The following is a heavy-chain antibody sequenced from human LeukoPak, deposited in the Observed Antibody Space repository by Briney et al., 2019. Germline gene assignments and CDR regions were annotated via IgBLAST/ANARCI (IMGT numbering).Heavy chain of an antibody. CDR1: GYTFTGYY. D-gene: IGHD3-10*01. CDR3: ARSVLLWFGESPPYTFDY. Sequence: ASVKVSCKASGYTFTGYYMHWVRQAPGQGLEWMGWINPNSGGTNYAQEFQGRVTMTRDTSISTAYMELSRLRSDDTAVYYCARSVLLWFGESPPYTFDYWGQGTLVTVSS. J-gene: IGHJ4*02. V-gene: IGHV1-2*02. CDR2: INPNSGGT.